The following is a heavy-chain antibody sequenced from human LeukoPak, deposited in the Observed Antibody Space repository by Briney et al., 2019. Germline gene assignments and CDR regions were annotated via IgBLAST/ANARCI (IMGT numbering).Heavy chain of an antibody. CDR3: ARDPYYDWNYFDY. D-gene: IGHD3-22*01. Sequence: PGGSLRLSCAASGFTFSSYGMSWVRQAPGKGLEWVSAISGSGGSTYYADSVKGRFTISRDNAKNSLYLQMNSLRAEDTAVYYCARDPYYDWNYFDYWGQGTLVTVSS. V-gene: IGHV3-23*01. CDR1: GFTFSSYG. CDR2: ISGSGGST. J-gene: IGHJ4*02.